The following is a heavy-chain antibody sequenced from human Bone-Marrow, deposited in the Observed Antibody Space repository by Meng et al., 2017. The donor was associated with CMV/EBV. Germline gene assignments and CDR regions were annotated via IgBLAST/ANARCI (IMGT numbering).Heavy chain of an antibody. V-gene: IGHV3-23*01. CDR2: ISGSGGDT. J-gene: IGHJ4*02. D-gene: IGHD3-10*01. CDR3: AKDPGRGGGGDY. Sequence: GGSLRLSCAASGFTFSTYAMSWVRQGPGKGLQWVSAISGSGGDTYYADSVKGRFTISRDNFRNTLYLLMTSLRAEDTAVNYCAKDPGRGGGGDYWGQGTLVTVSS. CDR1: GFTFSTYA.